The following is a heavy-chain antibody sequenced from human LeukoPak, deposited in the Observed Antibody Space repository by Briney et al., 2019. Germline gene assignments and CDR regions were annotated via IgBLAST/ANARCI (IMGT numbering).Heavy chain of an antibody. Sequence: GGSLRLSCAASGFTFSSYAMSWVRRAPGKGLGWVSAIRASGGSTFYADSVKGRFTISRDTSKNTLFLQMNSLRAEDTAVYYCASSSSGWYNYDYWGQGTLVTVSS. CDR2: IRASGGST. J-gene: IGHJ4*02. CDR3: ASSSSGWYNYDY. V-gene: IGHV3-23*01. CDR1: GFTFSSYA. D-gene: IGHD6-19*01.